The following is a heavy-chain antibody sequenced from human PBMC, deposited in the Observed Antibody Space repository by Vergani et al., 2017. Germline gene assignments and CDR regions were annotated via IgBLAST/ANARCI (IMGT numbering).Heavy chain of an antibody. CDR3: ASDTHSGQRADR. CDR1: GGSISSGSYY. D-gene: IGHD6-19*01. Sequence: QVQLQESGPGLVKPSQTLSLTCTVPGGSISSGSYYWSWVRQPAGKGLGWIGRIYTSGSTNYNPALKTRVTISVETSKNQFSLTLTSLTAADTAVYYCASDTHSGQRADRWGQGILVTVTS. CDR2: IYTSGST. J-gene: IGHJ5*02. V-gene: IGHV4-61*02.